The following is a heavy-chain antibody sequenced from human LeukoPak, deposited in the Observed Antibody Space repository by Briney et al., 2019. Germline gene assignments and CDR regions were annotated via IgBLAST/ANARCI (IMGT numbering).Heavy chain of an antibody. D-gene: IGHD6-13*01. Sequence: GGSLRLSCAASEFTFSSYGMHWIRQAPGKGLEWVAFIRYDGRDKYYADSVKGRFTISRYNSNNTLYVQMDSLRPEDTAVYYCAAYSSRWISFDYWGQGTLVTVSS. CDR3: AAYSSRWISFDY. CDR2: IRYDGRDK. J-gene: IGHJ4*02. CDR1: EFTFSSYG. V-gene: IGHV3-30*02.